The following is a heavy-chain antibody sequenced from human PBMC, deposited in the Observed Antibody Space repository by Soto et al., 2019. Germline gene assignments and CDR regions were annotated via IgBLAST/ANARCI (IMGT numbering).Heavy chain of an antibody. CDR1: GFTFSSYT. Sequence: PGGSLRLSCAASGFTFSSYTMTWVRQAPGKGLEWVSGINSGGRTYYADSVKGRFTISRDDSKNTLYLQIISLRAEDTAVYYCAKEFTFGGVIVPGAFDIWGQGTMVTVSS. D-gene: IGHD3-16*02. J-gene: IGHJ3*02. V-gene: IGHV3-23*01. CDR2: INSGGRT. CDR3: AKEFTFGGVIVPGAFDI.